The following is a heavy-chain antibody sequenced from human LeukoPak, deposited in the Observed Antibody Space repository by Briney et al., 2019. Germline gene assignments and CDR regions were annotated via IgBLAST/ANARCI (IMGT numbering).Heavy chain of an antibody. CDR1: GYTFTSYG. Sequence: ASVKVSCKASGYTFTSYGISWVRQAPGQGLEWMGWISAYNGNTNYAQKPQGRVTITTDTSTSTAYMELRSLRSDDTAVYYCARGREASSSGETYYYYYYMDVWGKGTTVTVSS. V-gene: IGHV1-18*01. J-gene: IGHJ6*03. CDR3: ARGREASSSGETYYYYYYMDV. D-gene: IGHD2-15*01. CDR2: ISAYNGNT.